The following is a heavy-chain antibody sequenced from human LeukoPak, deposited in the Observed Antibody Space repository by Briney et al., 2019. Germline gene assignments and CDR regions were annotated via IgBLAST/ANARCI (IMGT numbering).Heavy chain of an antibody. Sequence: PSETLSLTCAVYGGSFSGYYWSWIRQPPGKGLEWIGEINHSGSTNYNPSLESRVTISVDTSKNQFSLKLSSVTAADTAVYYCASAMGYYYYYGMDVWGKGTTVTVSS. CDR3: ASAMGYYYYYGMDV. V-gene: IGHV4-34*01. CDR2: INHSGST. CDR1: GGSFSGYY. J-gene: IGHJ6*04. D-gene: IGHD5-18*01.